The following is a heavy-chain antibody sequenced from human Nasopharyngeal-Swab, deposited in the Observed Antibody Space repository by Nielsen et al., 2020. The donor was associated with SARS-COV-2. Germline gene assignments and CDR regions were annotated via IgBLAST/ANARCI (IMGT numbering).Heavy chain of an antibody. D-gene: IGHD3-10*01. CDR3: AKDRWPYGSGSYSFDY. Sequence: GGSLRLSCAASGFTFSSYAMSWVRQAPGKGLEWVSAISGSGGGTYYADSVKGRFTISRDNSKNTLYLQMNSLRAEDTAVYYCAKDRWPYGSGSYSFDYWGQGTLVTVSS. J-gene: IGHJ4*02. V-gene: IGHV3-23*01. CDR2: ISGSGGGT. CDR1: GFTFSSYA.